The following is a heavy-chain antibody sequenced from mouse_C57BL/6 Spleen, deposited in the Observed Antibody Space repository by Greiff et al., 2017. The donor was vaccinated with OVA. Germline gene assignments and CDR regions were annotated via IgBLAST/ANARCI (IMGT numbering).Heavy chain of an antibody. J-gene: IGHJ2*01. D-gene: IGHD2-5*01. CDR3: TNHYSNYGGFDY. CDR1: GFTFSSYA. V-gene: IGHV5-9-1*02. Sequence: EVKLVESGEGLVKPGGSLKLSCAASGFTFSSYAMSWVRQTPEKRLEWVAYISSGGDYIYYADTVKGRFTISRDNARNTLYLQMSSLKSEDTAMYYCTNHYSNYGGFDYWGQGTTLTVSS. CDR2: ISSGGDYI.